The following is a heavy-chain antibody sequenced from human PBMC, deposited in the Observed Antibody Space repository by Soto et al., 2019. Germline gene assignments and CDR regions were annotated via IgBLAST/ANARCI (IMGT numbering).Heavy chain of an antibody. V-gene: IGHV3-30-3*01. Sequence: GGSLRLSCAASGFTFSSYAMHWVRQAPGKGLEWVAVISYDGSNKYYADSVKGRFTISRDNSKNTLYLQMNSLRAEDTAVYYCALGAGRRFDPWGQGTLVTVSS. CDR1: GFTFSSYA. CDR3: ALGAGRRFDP. D-gene: IGHD6-25*01. CDR2: ISYDGSNK. J-gene: IGHJ5*02.